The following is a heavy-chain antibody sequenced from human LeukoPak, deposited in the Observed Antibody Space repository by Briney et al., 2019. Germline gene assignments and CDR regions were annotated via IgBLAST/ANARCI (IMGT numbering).Heavy chain of an antibody. CDR2: ISGSGGST. CDR3: AKEQVSRGATPPFDY. J-gene: IGHJ4*02. CDR1: GFTFSSYA. Sequence: PGGSPRLSCAASGFTFSSYAMSWVRQAPGKGLEWVSAISGSGGSTYYADSVKGRFTISRDNSKNTLYLQMNSLRAEDTAVYYCAKEQVSRGATPPFDYWGQGTLVTVSS. V-gene: IGHV3-23*01. D-gene: IGHD1-26*01.